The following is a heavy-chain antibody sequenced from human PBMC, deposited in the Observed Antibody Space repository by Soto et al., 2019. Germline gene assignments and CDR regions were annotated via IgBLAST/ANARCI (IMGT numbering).Heavy chain of an antibody. V-gene: IGHV4-34*01. J-gene: IGHJ4*02. D-gene: IGHD3-10*01. Sequence: PSETLSLTCAVYGESFSAYYWNWIRQSPGKGLDWIGEINHSGSSTYNPSLKSRVTTSVDTSKNQFSLKLSSVTAADTAVYFCARRHGLDIDAYYWGQGILVTVSS. CDR2: INHSGSS. CDR1: GESFSAYY. CDR3: ARRHGLDIDAYY.